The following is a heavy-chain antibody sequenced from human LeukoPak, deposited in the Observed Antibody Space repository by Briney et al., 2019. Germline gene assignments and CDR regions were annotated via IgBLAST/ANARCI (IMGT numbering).Heavy chain of an antibody. CDR2: ISYDGSNK. Sequence: GGSLRLSCAASGFTFSSYAMHWVRQAPGKGLEWVAVISYDGSNKYYADSEKGRFTISRDNSKNTLYLQMNSLRAEDTAVYYCARQSIVATIQDYWGQGTLVTVSS. CDR3: ARQSIVATIQDY. CDR1: GFTFSSYA. D-gene: IGHD5-12*01. V-gene: IGHV3-30-3*01. J-gene: IGHJ4*02.